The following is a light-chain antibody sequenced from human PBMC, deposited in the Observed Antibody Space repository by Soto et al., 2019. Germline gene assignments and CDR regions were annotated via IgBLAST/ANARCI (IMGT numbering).Light chain of an antibody. J-gene: IGKJ2*01. V-gene: IGKV4-1*01. Sequence: DIVMTQSPDSLAVSLGERATINCKSSQSVFYSSNNKNYLAWYQQKPRQPPKLLIYWASTRESGVPDRFSGSGSGTDFTLTISSLQAEDVAIYYCQQYYTTPDTFGQGT. CDR1: QSVFYSSNNKNY. CDR3: QQYYTTPDT. CDR2: WAS.